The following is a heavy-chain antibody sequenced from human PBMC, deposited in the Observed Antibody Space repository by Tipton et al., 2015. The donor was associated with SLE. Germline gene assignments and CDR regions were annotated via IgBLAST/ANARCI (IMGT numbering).Heavy chain of an antibody. J-gene: IGHJ4*02. D-gene: IGHD3-3*01. Sequence: TLSLTCTVSGGSINTDNYYWSWVRQPAGKGLEWIGRIYTTGRTNYNPSLKSRVTISLDTSKNQFSLKLTSVTAADTAVYYCARSDYNCWRGLDYWGQGTLFTVSS. CDR2: IYTTGRT. CDR3: ARSDYNCWRGLDY. V-gene: IGHV4-61*02. CDR1: GGSINTDNYY.